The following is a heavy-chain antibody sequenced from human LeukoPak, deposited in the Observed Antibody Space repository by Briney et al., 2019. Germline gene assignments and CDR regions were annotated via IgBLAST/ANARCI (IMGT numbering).Heavy chain of an antibody. Sequence: GGSLRLSCAASGFTFNIYAMSWVRQSPKKGLEWVSSISSKSDYTFYAASVRGRFTISRDNSRNTLYLQMNSLTAEDTAIYYCAKARPNYFETNGHYYRRDGDYWGQGTLVTVSS. CDR3: AKARPNYFETNGHYYRRDGDY. D-gene: IGHD2/OR15-2a*01. V-gene: IGHV3-23*01. CDR1: GFTFNIYA. CDR2: ISSKSDYT. J-gene: IGHJ4*02.